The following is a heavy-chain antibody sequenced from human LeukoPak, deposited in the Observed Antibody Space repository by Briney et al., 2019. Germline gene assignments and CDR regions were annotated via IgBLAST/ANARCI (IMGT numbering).Heavy chain of an antibody. CDR1: GFTFSSYS. Sequence: PGGSLRLSCAASGFTFSSYSMNWVRRAPGKGLEWVSSISSTGNLVFYADSVKGRFTISRDNGKNSLYLQMNSLRVEDTAVYYCAREMAAIQDLAYWGQGTLVTVSS. V-gene: IGHV3-21*01. CDR2: ISSTGNLV. D-gene: IGHD5-24*01. CDR3: AREMAAIQDLAY. J-gene: IGHJ4*02.